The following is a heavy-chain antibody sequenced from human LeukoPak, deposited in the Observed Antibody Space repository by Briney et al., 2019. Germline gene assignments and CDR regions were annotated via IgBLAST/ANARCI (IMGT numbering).Heavy chain of an antibody. Sequence: SETLSLTCTVSGGSISSSSYYWSWIRQPPGKGLEWIGSIYYSGSTYYNPSLKSRVTISVDTSKNQFSLKLSSVTAADTAVYYCARSPRRIGMVTARNWYFDLWGRGTLVTVSS. D-gene: IGHD2-21*02. CDR3: ARSPRRIGMVTARNWYFDL. CDR2: IYYSGST. J-gene: IGHJ2*01. CDR1: GGSISSSSYY. V-gene: IGHV4-39*07.